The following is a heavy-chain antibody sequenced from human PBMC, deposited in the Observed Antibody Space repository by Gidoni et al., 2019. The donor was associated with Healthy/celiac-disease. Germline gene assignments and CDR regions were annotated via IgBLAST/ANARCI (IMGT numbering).Heavy chain of an antibody. CDR3: ARDRVGYSYGLGY. V-gene: IGHV3-30-3*01. J-gene: IGHJ4*02. CDR2: ISYDGSKK. D-gene: IGHD5-18*01. Sequence: QVQLVESGGGVVQPGRSLRLSCAASGFTFSSYAMHWVRQAPGKGLEWVAVISYDGSKKYYADSVKGRFTISRDNSKNTLYLQMNSLRAEDTAVYYCARDRVGYSYGLGYWGQGTLVTVSS. CDR1: GFTFSSYA.